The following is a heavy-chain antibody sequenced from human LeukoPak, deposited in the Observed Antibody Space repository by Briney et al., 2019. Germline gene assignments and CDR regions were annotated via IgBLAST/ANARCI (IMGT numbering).Heavy chain of an antibody. J-gene: IGHJ6*02. Sequence: PGGSLRLSCAASGFTFNTHWMHWVRQAPGKGLVWVSRVNSDGTTINYADSVTGRFTISRDNAKNTLFLQMNSLRVEDTAVYYCGRGIRSYYGVDVWGQGTTVTVSS. CDR3: GRGIRSYYGVDV. D-gene: IGHD3-10*01. V-gene: IGHV3-74*01. CDR1: GFTFNTHW. CDR2: VNSDGTTI.